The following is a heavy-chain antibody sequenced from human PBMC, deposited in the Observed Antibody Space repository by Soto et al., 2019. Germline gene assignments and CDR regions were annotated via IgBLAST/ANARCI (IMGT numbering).Heavy chain of an antibody. J-gene: IGHJ4*02. CDR2: ISWNSGSI. D-gene: IGHD2-15*01. CDR3: AKDRGPYCSGGSCSCDY. V-gene: IGHV3-9*01. Sequence: EVQLVESGGGLVQPGRSLRLSCAASGFTFDDYAMHWVRQAPGKGLEWVSGISWNSGSIGYADSVKGRFTISRDNAKNSLYLQMNSLRAEDTALYYCAKDRGPYCSGGSCSCDYWGQGTLVTVSS. CDR1: GFTFDDYA.